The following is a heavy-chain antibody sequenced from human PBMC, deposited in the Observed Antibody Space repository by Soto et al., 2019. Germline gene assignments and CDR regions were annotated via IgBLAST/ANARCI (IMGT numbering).Heavy chain of an antibody. CDR2: IYYSGYT. D-gene: IGHD4-17*01. CDR3: ARANRDGDYASKYYYGMDV. CDR1: GGSISSDNYY. J-gene: IGHJ6*02. V-gene: IGHV4-31*03. Sequence: SETLSLTCTVSGGSISSDNYYWSWIRQHPGKGLEWIGYIYYSGYTNYSPSLRSRLTISVDTSKNQFSLKLSSVTAADTAVYYCARANRDGDYASKYYYGMDVWGQGTTVTVSS.